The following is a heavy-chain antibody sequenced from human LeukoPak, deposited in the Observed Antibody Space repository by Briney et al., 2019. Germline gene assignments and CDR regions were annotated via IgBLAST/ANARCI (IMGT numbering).Heavy chain of an antibody. Sequence: GASVKVSCKASGYSFTRYGISWVRQAPGQALEWMGWISPYNGNTKYAQKLQGRVTMTTDTSTSIANMELRSLRSDDTAVYYCAREGTKLPWFGELRITRYYYYMDVWGKGTTVTISS. V-gene: IGHV1-18*01. J-gene: IGHJ6*03. CDR3: AREGTKLPWFGELRITRYYYYMDV. CDR1: GYSFTRYG. D-gene: IGHD3-10*01. CDR2: ISPYNGNT.